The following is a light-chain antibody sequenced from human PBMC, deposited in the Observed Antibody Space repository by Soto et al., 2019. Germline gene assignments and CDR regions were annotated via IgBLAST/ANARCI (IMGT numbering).Light chain of an antibody. J-gene: IGLJ3*02. Sequence: QSVLTQPPSVSGAPGQRVTIPCTGSSSNIGAGYDVHWYQHLPGTAPKLLMYGNTNRPSGVPDRFSGSKSGTSASLAITGLQAEDEADYYCQSYDSSLSVGVFGGGTQLTVL. CDR3: QSYDSSLSVGV. CDR2: GNT. CDR1: SSNIGAGYD. V-gene: IGLV1-40*01.